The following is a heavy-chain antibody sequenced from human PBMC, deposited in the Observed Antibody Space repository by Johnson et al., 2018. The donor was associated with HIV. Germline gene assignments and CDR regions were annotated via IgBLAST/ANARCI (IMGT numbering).Heavy chain of an antibody. D-gene: IGHD3-10*01. V-gene: IGHV3-23*04. CDR3: ARGVRGVIID. Sequence: VQLVESGGGLVQPGGSLRLSCAASGFTFSSYAMSWVRQAPGKGLEWVSAIRGSGGRPYYVDSVKGRFTISRDNAKNALYVQMNSLRAEDTAVYNCARGVRGVIIDWGQGTMVAVSS. CDR1: GFTFSSYA. CDR2: IRGSGGRP. J-gene: IGHJ3*01.